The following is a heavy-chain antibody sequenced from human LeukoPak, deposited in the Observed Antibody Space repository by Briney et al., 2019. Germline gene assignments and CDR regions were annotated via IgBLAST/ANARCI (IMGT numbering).Heavy chain of an antibody. Sequence: GGSLRLSCTASGVTFGDYAMSWVRQAPGKGLEWVGFIRSKAYGVTTEYAASVEGRFTISRDDSKSIAYLQMNSLKTEDTAVYCCPRGADRLAFCGGDCYYYGMDVWGQGTTVTVSS. V-gene: IGHV3-49*04. CDR1: GVTFGDYA. D-gene: IGHD2-21*01. CDR2: IRSKAYGVTT. J-gene: IGHJ6*02. CDR3: PRGADRLAFCGGDCYYYGMDV.